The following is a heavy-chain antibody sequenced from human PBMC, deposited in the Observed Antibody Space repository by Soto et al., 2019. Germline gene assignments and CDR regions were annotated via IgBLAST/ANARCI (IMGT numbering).Heavy chain of an antibody. CDR2: ISYDGSNK. V-gene: IGHV3-30*18. CDR1: GFTFSSYG. J-gene: IGHJ6*02. Sequence: GGSLRLSCAASGFTFSSYGMHWVRQAPGKGLEWVAVISYDGSNKYYADSVKGRFTISRDNSKNTLYLQMNSLRAEDTAVYYCAKVFIHATGYYSDGMDVWGQGTTVTVSS. CDR3: AKVFIHATGYYSDGMDV.